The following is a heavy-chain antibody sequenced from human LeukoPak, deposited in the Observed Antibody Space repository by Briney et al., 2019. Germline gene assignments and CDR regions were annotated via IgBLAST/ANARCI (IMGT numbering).Heavy chain of an antibody. CDR3: AKGSNYYDSSGLAD. J-gene: IGHJ4*02. V-gene: IGHV3-23*01. D-gene: IGHD3-22*01. Sequence: PGGSLRLSCAASGFTFSSYAMSWVRQAPGKGLEWVSAISGSGGSTYYADSVKGRFTISRDNSKNTLYLQMNSLRAEDTAVYYCAKGSNYYDSSGLADWGQGTLVTVSS. CDR2: ISGSGGST. CDR1: GFTFSSYA.